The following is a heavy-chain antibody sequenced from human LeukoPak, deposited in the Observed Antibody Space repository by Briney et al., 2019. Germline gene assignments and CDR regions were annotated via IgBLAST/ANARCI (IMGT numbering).Heavy chain of an antibody. V-gene: IGHV1-18*01. Sequence: ASVKVSRKTSGYTFATYGISWVRQAPGQGLEWMGWFNTYNDNTKYAQKLQGRVTMTTDTSTNTAYMELRSLGSDDTAVYYCARALYSNYVLGLYYFDYWGQGTLVTVSS. CDR2: FNTYNDNT. J-gene: IGHJ4*02. CDR1: GYTFATYG. D-gene: IGHD4-11*01. CDR3: ARALYSNYVLGLYYFDY.